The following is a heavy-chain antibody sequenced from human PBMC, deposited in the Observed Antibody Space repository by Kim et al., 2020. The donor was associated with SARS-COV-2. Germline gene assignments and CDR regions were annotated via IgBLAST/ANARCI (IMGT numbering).Heavy chain of an antibody. V-gene: IGHV1-3*01. CDR2: INAGNGNT. Sequence: ASVKVSCKASGYTFTSYAMHWVRQAPGQRLEWMGWINAGNGNTKYSQKFQGRVTITRDTSASTAYMELSSLRSEDTAVYYCATLHYGDYVRPNYYYYGMDVWGQGTTVTVSS. D-gene: IGHD4-17*01. J-gene: IGHJ6*02. CDR3: ATLHYGDYVRPNYYYYGMDV. CDR1: GYTFTSYA.